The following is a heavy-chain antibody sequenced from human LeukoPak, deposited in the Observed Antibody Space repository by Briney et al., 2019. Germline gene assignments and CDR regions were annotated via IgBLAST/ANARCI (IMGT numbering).Heavy chain of an antibody. CDR2: IYYDGSNK. V-gene: IGHV3-30*18. D-gene: IGHD6-19*01. CDR1: GFTFSNYC. CDR3: AKVSERLATVSNFDY. Sequence: GWSLRLSCPASGFTFSNYCMHWLGQAPGRGLAGVAGIYYDGSNKYYADSLKGRFTISRDNSKNTLYLQMNSLRAEDTAVYYCAKVSERLATVSNFDYWGQGTLVTVSS. J-gene: IGHJ4*02.